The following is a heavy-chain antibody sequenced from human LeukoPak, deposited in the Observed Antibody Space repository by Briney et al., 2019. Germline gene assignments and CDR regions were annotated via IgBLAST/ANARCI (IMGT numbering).Heavy chain of an antibody. V-gene: IGHV4-59*01. CDR3: ARLRRDGYNLDY. CDR1: GGSISSYY. J-gene: IGHJ4*02. Sequence: SETLSPTCTVSGGSISSYYWSWIRQPPGKGLEWIGYIYYSGSTNYNPSLTSRVTISVDTSKNQFSLKLSSVTAADTAVYYCARLRRDGYNLDYWGQGTLVTVSS. CDR2: IYYSGST. D-gene: IGHD5-24*01.